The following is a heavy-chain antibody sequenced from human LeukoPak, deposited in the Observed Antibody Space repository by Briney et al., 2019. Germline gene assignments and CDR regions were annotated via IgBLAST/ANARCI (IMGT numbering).Heavy chain of an antibody. D-gene: IGHD6-13*01. V-gene: IGHV3-23*01. CDR2: ISGSGGST. CDR3: AKIFQSSSWFDLDY. CDR1: RFTYSSYA. J-gene: IGHJ4*02. Sequence: GGSLRLSCAASRFTYSSYALSWVRHAPGKGLEWVSPISGSGGSTYYADSVKGRFTISRDNSKNTLYLQMNSLRAEDTAVYYCAKIFQSSSWFDLDYWGQGTLVTVSS.